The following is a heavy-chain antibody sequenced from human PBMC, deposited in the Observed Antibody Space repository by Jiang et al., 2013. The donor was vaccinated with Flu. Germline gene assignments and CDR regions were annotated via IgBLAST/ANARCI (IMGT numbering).Heavy chain of an antibody. Sequence: TLSLTCAVSGASISTGGFSWNWIRQPPGKGLEWIGNIYQSGGTDYNPSLRSRLMISVDRSKNQISLKMRSVTAADTAVYYCARGGYYDSNGYFDSWGQGTLVTVSS. CDR1: GASISTGGFS. D-gene: IGHD3-22*01. V-gene: IGHV4-30-2*01. J-gene: IGHJ4*02. CDR2: IYQSGGT. CDR3: ARGGYYDSNGYFDS.